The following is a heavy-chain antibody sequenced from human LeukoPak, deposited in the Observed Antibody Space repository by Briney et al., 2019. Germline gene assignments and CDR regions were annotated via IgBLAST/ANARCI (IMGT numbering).Heavy chain of an antibody. J-gene: IGHJ4*02. V-gene: IGHV3-64D*09. CDR2: ININGGRT. D-gene: IGHD2-8*01. Sequence: PGESLKISCSVSGFTFSSYTMHWVRQAPGKGLEYVSSININGGRTYYADSVKGRFTISRDNSKNTLYLQMSSLRAEDTAVYYCVKDKWIDHWGQGTLVTVSS. CDR3: VKDKWIDH. CDR1: GFTFSSYT.